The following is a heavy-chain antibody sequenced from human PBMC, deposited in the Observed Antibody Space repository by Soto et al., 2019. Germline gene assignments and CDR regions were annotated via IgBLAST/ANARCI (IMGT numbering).Heavy chain of an antibody. CDR2: ISGSGGST. CDR3: AKVRGARTIRSWYLFDY. Sequence: PGGSLRLSCAASGFTFSSYAMSWVRQAPGKGLEWVSAISGSGGSTYYADSVKGRFTISRDNSKNTLYLQMNSLRAEDTAVYYCAKVRGARTIRSWYLFDYWGQGTLVTVSS. CDR1: GFTFSSYA. D-gene: IGHD6-13*01. V-gene: IGHV3-23*01. J-gene: IGHJ4*02.